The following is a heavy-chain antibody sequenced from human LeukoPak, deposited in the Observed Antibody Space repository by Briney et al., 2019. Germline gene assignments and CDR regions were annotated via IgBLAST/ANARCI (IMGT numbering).Heavy chain of an antibody. J-gene: IGHJ4*02. CDR1: GFTFTNVW. V-gene: IGHV3-15*01. Sequence: GGSLRLSRAASGFTFTNVWMSWVRQTPWKGLEWVGRIKSKSDGETTDYAAPVNGRFTISRDDAKTMVYLRMNSLKSEDTAVYYCTTDRGSVWGQGTLVTVSS. CDR2: IKSKSDGETT. CDR3: TTDRGSV.